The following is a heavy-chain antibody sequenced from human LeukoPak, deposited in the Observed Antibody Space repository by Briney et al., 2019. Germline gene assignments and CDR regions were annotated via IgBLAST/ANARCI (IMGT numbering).Heavy chain of an antibody. V-gene: IGHV3-9*01. CDR1: GFTFDDYA. D-gene: IGHD6-19*01. J-gene: IGHJ4*02. CDR2: ISWNSGGI. CDR3: AKLSGWYEFDY. Sequence: PGGSLRLSCAASGFTFDDYAMHWVRQAPGKGLEWVSGISWNSGGIGYADSVKGRFAISRDNAKNSLYLQMNSLRAEDTALYYCAKLSGWYEFDYWGQGTLVTVSS.